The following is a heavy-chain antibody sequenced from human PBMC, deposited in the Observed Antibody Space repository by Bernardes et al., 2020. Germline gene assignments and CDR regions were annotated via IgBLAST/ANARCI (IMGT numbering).Heavy chain of an antibody. CDR2: IYDIVST. D-gene: IGHD3-10*01. CDR1: GHSISGYY. J-gene: IGHJ3*02. Sequence: SEPLSPACTVFGHSISGYYCSWIRQPPGKGLEWIGPIYDIVSTKYNPSLRSRFTISVDTSKNQFSLKVSSVTAADTALYYFARDPGDFRGVFLRAFDIWGQGTMVTVSS. V-gene: IGHV4-59*01. CDR3: ARDPGDFRGVFLRAFDI.